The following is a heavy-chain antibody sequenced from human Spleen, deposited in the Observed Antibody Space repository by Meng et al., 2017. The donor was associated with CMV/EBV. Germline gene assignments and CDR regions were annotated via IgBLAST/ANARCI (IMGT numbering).Heavy chain of an antibody. Sequence: ASVKVSCKASGFTFTKYGVGWLRQAPGQGLEWMGWISGYTGKTTYAQKLQGRVTMTTDTSTSTAYMELRSLRSDDTAVYYCARERSGSYYSPNYYYYYGMDVWGQGTTVTVSS. CDR1: GFTFTKYG. J-gene: IGHJ6*02. D-gene: IGHD1-26*01. V-gene: IGHV1-18*01. CDR2: ISGYTGKT. CDR3: ARERSGSYYSPNYYYYYGMDV.